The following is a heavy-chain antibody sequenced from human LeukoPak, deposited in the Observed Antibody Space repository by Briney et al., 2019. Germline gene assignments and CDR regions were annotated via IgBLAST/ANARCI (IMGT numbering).Heavy chain of an antibody. V-gene: IGHV3-64*01. J-gene: IGHJ4*02. D-gene: IGHD1/OR15-1a*01. CDR3: ARDLGTTGSNFDL. CDR1: GFTFSYFA. Sequence: GGSLRLSCAASGFTFSYFAFHSVRQAPGKGLEFVSTISSDGLRTNYANSVKGGFAISRDNSKNMLFLQMGSLRDEDTAVYYCARDLGTTGSNFDLWGQGSLVTVSS. CDR2: ISSDGLRT.